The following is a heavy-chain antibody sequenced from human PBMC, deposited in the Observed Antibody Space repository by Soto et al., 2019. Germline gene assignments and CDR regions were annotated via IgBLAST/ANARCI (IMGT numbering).Heavy chain of an antibody. V-gene: IGHV1-8*01. CDR1: GYTLASYD. CDR2: MNPNSGNT. Sequence: QVQLVQSGAEVMKPGASVKVSCKASGYTLASYDINWVRQATGQGLEWMGWMNPNSGNTGYAQKFQGRVIMTRNTSTNTAYLELSNLRSEDTAVYYCARPLVVESCTNGVCLVGYSFDLWGQGTIVTVSS. D-gene: IGHD2-8*01. J-gene: IGHJ3*01. CDR3: ARPLVVESCTNGVCLVGYSFDL.